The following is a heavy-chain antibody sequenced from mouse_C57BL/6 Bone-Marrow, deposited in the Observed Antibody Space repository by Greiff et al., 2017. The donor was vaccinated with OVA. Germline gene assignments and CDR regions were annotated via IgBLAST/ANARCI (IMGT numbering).Heavy chain of an antibody. J-gene: IGHJ1*03. V-gene: IGHV1-69*01. Sequence: VQLQQPGAELVMPGASVKLSCKASGYTFTSYWMHWVKQRPGQGLEWIGEIDPSDSYTNYNQKFKGKSTLTVDKSSSAAYMQLSSLTSEDSAVYYCAKGTGWYFDVGGTGTPVTVSS. D-gene: IGHD3-3*01. CDR2: IDPSDSYT. CDR1: GYTFTSYW. CDR3: AKGTGWYFDV.